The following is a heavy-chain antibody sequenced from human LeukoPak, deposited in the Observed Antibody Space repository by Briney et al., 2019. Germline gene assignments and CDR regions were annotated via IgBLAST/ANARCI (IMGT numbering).Heavy chain of an antibody. V-gene: IGHV1-8*01. Sequence: GASVKVSCKASGYTFTSYDINWVRQATGQGLEWMGWMNPNSGNTGYAQKFQGRVTMTRNTSISTAYTELSSLRSEDTAVYYCARVYSSSWYYYYGMDVWGQGTTVTVSS. CDR1: GYTFTSYD. J-gene: IGHJ6*02. CDR2: MNPNSGNT. D-gene: IGHD6-13*01. CDR3: ARVYSSSWYYYYGMDV.